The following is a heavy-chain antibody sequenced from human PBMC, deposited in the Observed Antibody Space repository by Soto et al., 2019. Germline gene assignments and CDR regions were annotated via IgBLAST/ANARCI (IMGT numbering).Heavy chain of an antibody. CDR3: ARDGELSDSSGCRS. J-gene: IGHJ3*01. D-gene: IGHD3-22*01. CDR1: GGSISSGDYY. CDR2: IYYSGST. V-gene: IGHV4-30-4*01. Sequence: SETLSLTCIVSGGSISSGDYYWSWIRQPPGKGLEWIGYIYYSGSTYYNPSLKSRVTISVDTSKNQFSLKLSSVTAADTAVYYCARDGELSDSSGCRSWGQGTMVTVSS.